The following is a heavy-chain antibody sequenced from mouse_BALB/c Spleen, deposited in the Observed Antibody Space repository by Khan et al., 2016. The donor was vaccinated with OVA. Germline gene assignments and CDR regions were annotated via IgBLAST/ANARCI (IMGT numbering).Heavy chain of an antibody. Sequence: VKLLESGPGLVAPSQSLSITCTISGFSLTNYGVHWVRQPPGKGLEWLVVIWSDGSTTSNSALKSRLTISKDNSESQVFLKMNSLQTDDTAMYFCARQPYYHYNIMDYWGQGTSVTVSS. D-gene: IGHD2-10*01. CDR1: GFSLTNYG. J-gene: IGHJ4*01. CDR3: ARQPYYHYNIMDY. V-gene: IGHV2-6-1*01. CDR2: IWSDGST.